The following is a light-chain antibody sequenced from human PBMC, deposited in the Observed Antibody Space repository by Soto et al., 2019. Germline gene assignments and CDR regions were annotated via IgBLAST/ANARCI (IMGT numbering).Light chain of an antibody. J-gene: IGKJ1*01. CDR2: VAS. V-gene: IGKV1-39*01. CDR3: QQSYSTPQT. CDR1: QSISSY. Sequence: DIQMTQSPSSLSASVGDRVTITCRASQSISSYLNWYQQKPGKAPKLLIHVASSLQSGVPSRFSGSGSGTDFILTISSLQPEDFATYYCQQSYSTPQTFGQGTKVEIK.